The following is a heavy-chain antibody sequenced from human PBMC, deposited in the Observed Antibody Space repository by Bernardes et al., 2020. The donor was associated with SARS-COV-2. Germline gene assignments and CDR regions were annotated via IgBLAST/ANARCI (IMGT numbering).Heavy chain of an antibody. V-gene: IGHV1-18*01. J-gene: IGHJ3*02. CDR3: ARVGRYYDISASGFAGKSNAFDI. CDR1: GYTFTSYG. D-gene: IGHD3-22*01. CDR2: IGAYNGNT. Sequence: ASVKVSCKASGYTFTSYGISWVRQAPGQGLEWMGWIGAYNGNTNYAQKLQDRVTMTTDTSTNTAYMELRSLRSDDTAVYYCARVGRYYDISASGFAGKSNAFDIWGQGTMVTVSS.